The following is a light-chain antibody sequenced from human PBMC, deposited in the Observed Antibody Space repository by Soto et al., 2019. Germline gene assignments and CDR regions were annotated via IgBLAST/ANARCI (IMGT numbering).Light chain of an antibody. CDR3: QSYDSSLSGYV. CDR1: SSNIGAGYD. V-gene: IGLV1-40*01. CDR2: GNS. Sequence: QSVLTQPPSVSGAPGQRVTISCTGSSSNIGAGYDVHWYQQLPGTAPKLLIYGNSNRPSRVPDRFSGSKSGTSASLAITGLQAKDEADYYCQSYDSSLSGYVFGTGTKVTVL. J-gene: IGLJ1*01.